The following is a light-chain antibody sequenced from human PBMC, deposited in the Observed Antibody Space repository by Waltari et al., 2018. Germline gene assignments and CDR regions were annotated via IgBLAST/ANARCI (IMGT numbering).Light chain of an antibody. CDR2: AAS. J-gene: IGKJ4*01. Sequence: DIQLTQSPSFLSASAGDRVTITCRASQGISNYLVWYQQKPGEAPKLLLHAASNLQSGVPSRFSGSGSGTEFTLTISSLQPEDFATYYCQQVNTYPLTFGGGTKVEIK. CDR3: QQVNTYPLT. CDR1: QGISNY. V-gene: IGKV1-9*01.